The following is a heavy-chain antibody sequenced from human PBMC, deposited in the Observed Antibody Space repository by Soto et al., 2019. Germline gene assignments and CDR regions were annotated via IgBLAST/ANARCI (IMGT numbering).Heavy chain of an antibody. J-gene: IGHJ6*02. CDR3: ARGTSYVVVPAAIWKMRPWYGMDV. CDR2: IIPIFGTA. D-gene: IGHD2-2*01. V-gene: IGHV1-69*13. CDR1: GGTFSSYA. Sequence: GASVKVSCKASGGTFSSYAISWVRQAPGQGLEWMGGIIPIFGTANYAQKFQGRVTITADESTSTAYMELSSLRSEDTAMYYCARGTSYVVVPAAIWKMRPWYGMDVWGQGTTVTVSS.